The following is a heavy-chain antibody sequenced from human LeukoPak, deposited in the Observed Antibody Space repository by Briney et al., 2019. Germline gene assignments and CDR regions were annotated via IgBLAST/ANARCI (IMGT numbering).Heavy chain of an antibody. CDR1: GYTFTGYY. V-gene: IGHV1-2*06. CDR2: INPNSGGT. D-gene: IGHD6-19*01. CDR3: ARASSGWYRDFDY. Sequence: ASVKVSCKASGYTFTGYYMHWVRQAPGQGLEWMGRINPNSGGTNYAQKFQGRVTMTRDTSISTAYMELSRLRSDDTAVYYCARASSGWYRDFDYWGQGTLVTVCS. J-gene: IGHJ4*02.